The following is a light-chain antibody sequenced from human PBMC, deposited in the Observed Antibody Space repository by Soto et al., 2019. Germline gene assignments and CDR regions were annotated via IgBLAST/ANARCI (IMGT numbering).Light chain of an antibody. CDR2: GAS. V-gene: IGKV3-15*01. Sequence: EIVMTQSPATLAVSPWERATLSCRASQSVSSNLAWYQQKPGQAPRLLIYGASTRATGIPARFSGSGSGTEFTLTISSLQSEDFAVYYCQQYNNWPVTFGQGTKVDIK. CDR3: QQYNNWPVT. J-gene: IGKJ1*01. CDR1: QSVSSN.